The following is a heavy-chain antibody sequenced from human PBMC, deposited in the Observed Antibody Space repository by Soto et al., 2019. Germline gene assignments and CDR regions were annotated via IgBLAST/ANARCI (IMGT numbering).Heavy chain of an antibody. CDR3: TRKTPPTGMEA. J-gene: IGHJ6*02. CDR2: IGSGGDT. CDR1: GFTLSSYD. D-gene: IGHD3-9*01. Sequence: EVQLVESGGGLVQPGGSLRLSCAASGFTLSSYDIHWVRQATGEGLAWVSGIGSGGDTHYADSVKGRFIISREAGKNSLYLQMNNLRVGDTAVYYCTRKTPPTGMEAWGQGATVTVSS. V-gene: IGHV3-13*01.